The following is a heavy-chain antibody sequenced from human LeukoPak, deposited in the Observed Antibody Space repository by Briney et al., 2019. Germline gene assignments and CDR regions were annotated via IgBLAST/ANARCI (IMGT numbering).Heavy chain of an antibody. J-gene: IGHJ4*02. CDR2: INGDGRNI. V-gene: IGHV3-74*01. CDR1: GFTFSSYW. D-gene: IGHD1-26*01. CDR3: ARVQNEWQLLPGFDY. Sequence: GGSLRLSCVASGFTFSSYWMHWVRQDPRKGLVWVSRINGDGRNINYADSVRGRFTISRDNAKNTVYLQMNSLRAEDTAVYYCARVQNEWQLLPGFDYWGQGTLVTVSS.